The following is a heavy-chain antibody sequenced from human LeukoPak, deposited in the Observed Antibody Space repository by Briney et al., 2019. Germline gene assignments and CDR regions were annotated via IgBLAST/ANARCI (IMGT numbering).Heavy chain of an antibody. CDR1: GGSISSYY. CDR2: IYTSGST. CDR3: ARVTYSSSSMSLDAFDI. V-gene: IGHV4-4*07. J-gene: IGHJ3*02. D-gene: IGHD6-6*01. Sequence: SETLSLTCIVSGGSISSYYWSWIRQPAGKGLEWIGRIYTSGSTNYNPSLKSRVTMSVDTSKNQFSLKLSSVTAADTAVYYCARVTYSSSSMSLDAFDIWGQGTMVTVSS.